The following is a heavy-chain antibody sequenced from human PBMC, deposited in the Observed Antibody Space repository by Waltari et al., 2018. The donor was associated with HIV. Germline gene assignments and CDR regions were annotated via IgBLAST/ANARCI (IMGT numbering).Heavy chain of an antibody. V-gene: IGHV3-15*01. Sequence: EEQLVESGGGLVKPGGSLRLSCAASGFTFRNAWMSWVRQAPGKGLGWVGRIKRKSDGGTTDYAAPVKGRFSISRDDSKNTLYLEMNSLKTEDTAVYYCTTVSTELSWSWGQGTVVTVSS. J-gene: IGHJ3*01. CDR2: IKRKSDGGTT. CDR3: TTVSTELSWS. D-gene: IGHD2-15*01. CDR1: GFTFRNAW.